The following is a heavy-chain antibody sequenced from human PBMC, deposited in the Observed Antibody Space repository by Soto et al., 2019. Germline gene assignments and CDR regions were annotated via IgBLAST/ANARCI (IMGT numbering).Heavy chain of an antibody. CDR1: GFTFSGYA. V-gene: IGHV3-23*01. CDR3: AKVYSHILTGYRVRPMLGHFQH. Sequence: GGPLRLSXAASGFTFSGYAMGWVRRAPGKGLEWGSAFSRSGGSTYYADSVKGRSPISRDISNNTLYLRVNSLRPREPAGYNVAKVYSHILTGYRVRPMLGHFQHWGQGTLVTVS. D-gene: IGHD3-9*01. CDR2: FSRSGGST. J-gene: IGHJ1*01.